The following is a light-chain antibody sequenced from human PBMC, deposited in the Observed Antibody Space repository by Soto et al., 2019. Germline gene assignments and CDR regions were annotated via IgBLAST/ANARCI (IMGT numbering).Light chain of an antibody. Sequence: DIQMTQSPSSLSASVGDRVTITCRASRGIRHYLAWYQQKPGKAPKFLIYGASTLQSGVPSRFTGSGSGTDFTLTVNSLQAEDFAIYYCQQSYSSPTTFGQGTRLEIK. J-gene: IGKJ5*01. CDR2: GAS. V-gene: IGKV1-39*01. CDR1: RGIRHY. CDR3: QQSYSSPTT.